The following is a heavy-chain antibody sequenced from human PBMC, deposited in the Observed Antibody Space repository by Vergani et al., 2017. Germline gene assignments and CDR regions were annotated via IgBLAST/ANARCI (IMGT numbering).Heavy chain of an antibody. Sequence: QLQLQESGPGLVTPSETLSLTCTVSGGSISSSSYYWGWIRQPPGKGLEWIGSIYYSWSTYYNPSLKSRVTISVDTSKNQFSLKLSSVTAADTAVYYCARLMEGRGYWGQGTLVTVSS. J-gene: IGHJ4*02. CDR2: IYYSWST. D-gene: IGHD1-1*01. V-gene: IGHV4-39*07. CDR1: GGSISSSSYY. CDR3: ARLMEGRGY.